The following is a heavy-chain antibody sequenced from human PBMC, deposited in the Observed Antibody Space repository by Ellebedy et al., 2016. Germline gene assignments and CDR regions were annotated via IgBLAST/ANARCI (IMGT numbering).Heavy chain of an antibody. CDR2: ISYDGRNK. CDR3: TELSI. Sequence: GESLKISXAASGFTFSSYGMHWVRQAPGKGLEWVAVISYDGRNKNYADSVKGRFTISRDNSKNTLYLQMNGLRAEDTAVYYCTELSIWGQGTMVTVSS. D-gene: IGHD1-26*01. J-gene: IGHJ3*02. CDR1: GFTFSSYG. V-gene: IGHV3-30*03.